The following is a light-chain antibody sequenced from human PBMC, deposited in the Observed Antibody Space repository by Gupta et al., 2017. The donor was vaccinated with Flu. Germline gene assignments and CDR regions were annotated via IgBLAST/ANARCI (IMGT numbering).Light chain of an antibody. CDR1: QSLLHSNGHSY. V-gene: IGKV2-28*01. Sequence: DIAITQSPLFLSVTSGEQVSITCRSSQSLLHSNGHSYLDWYLQKPGQSPQLLIYVASNRASGVPDRFSGSGSCTDFTLKISRVEAEDVGVYYCMQVRQTPVTFGGGTKVEIK. J-gene: IGKJ4*01. CDR3: MQVRQTPVT. CDR2: VAS.